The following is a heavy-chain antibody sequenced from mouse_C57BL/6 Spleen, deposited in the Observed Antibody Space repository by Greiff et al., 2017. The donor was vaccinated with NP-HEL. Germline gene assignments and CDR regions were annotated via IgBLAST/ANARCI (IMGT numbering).Heavy chain of an antibody. CDR2: IYPGSGST. J-gene: IGHJ3*01. V-gene: IGHV1-55*01. Sequence: ESGAELVKPGASVKMSCKASGYTFTSYWITWVKQRPGQGLEWIGDIYPGSGSTNYNEKFKSKATLTVDTSSSTAYMQLTSLTSEDSAVFYWAVYGSSPAWFAYWGQGTLVTVSA. CDR3: AVYGSSPAWFAY. D-gene: IGHD1-1*01. CDR1: GYTFTSYW.